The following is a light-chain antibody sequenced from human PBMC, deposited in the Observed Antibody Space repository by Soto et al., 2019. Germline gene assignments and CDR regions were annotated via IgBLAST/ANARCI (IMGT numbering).Light chain of an antibody. CDR2: KAS. J-gene: IGKJ5*01. V-gene: IGKV1-5*03. Sequence: DIQMTQSPSTLSASVGDRVTITCRASQSISPWLAWYQQKPGKAPKLLIYKASSLESGVPSRFSVSGSGTEFTITISSLQPEDFATYYCQHYNSYPITFGQGTRLEIK. CDR1: QSISPW. CDR3: QHYNSYPIT.